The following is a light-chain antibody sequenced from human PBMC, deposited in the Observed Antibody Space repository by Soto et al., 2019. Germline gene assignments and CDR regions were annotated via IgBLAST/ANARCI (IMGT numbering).Light chain of an antibody. Sequence: DIQMTQSPSSLSASVGDRVTITCQASQDISNFLNWYQQQPGKAPKLLIYAASNLETGVPSRFSGSGSGTDFTFTISSLQPEDFATYYCQQYDNLLWTFGQGTKVDIK. J-gene: IGKJ1*01. V-gene: IGKV1-33*01. CDR1: QDISNF. CDR3: QQYDNLLWT. CDR2: AAS.